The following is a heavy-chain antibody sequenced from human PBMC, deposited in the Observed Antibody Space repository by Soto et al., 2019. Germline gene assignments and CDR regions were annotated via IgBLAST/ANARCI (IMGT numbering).Heavy chain of an antibody. V-gene: IGHV3-21*01. D-gene: IGHD1-26*01. CDR2: ISISSSYI. J-gene: IGHJ4*02. Sequence: PGGSLRLSCAASGCTFSSYSMNWVRQASGKGLEWVSSISISSSYIYYADSVKGRFTISRDNAKNSLYLQMNSLRAEDTAVYYCARDPSGSRRLQYYFDYWGQGTLVTVSS. CDR3: ARDPSGSRRLQYYFDY. CDR1: GCTFSSYS.